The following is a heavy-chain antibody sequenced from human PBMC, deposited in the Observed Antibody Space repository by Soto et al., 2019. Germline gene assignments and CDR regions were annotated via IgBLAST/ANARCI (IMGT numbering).Heavy chain of an antibody. D-gene: IGHD2-15*01. CDR2: ISSSSSYT. V-gene: IGHV3-11*06. CDR3: ARDMSRSHQPYCYYYYGMDV. Sequence: GGSLRLSCAASGFTFSDYYMSWIRQAPGKGLEWVSYISSSSSYTNYADSVKGRFTISRDNAKNSLYLQMNSLRAEDTAVYYCARDMSRSHQPYCYYYYGMDVWGQGTTVTVSS. CDR1: GFTFSDYY. J-gene: IGHJ6*02.